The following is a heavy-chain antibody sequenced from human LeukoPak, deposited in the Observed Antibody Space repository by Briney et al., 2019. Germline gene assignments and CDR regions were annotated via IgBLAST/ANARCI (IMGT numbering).Heavy chain of an antibody. Sequence: GGSLRLSCTAAGFTFSDYAVTWARQAPGKGLEWVGFIRNKANGGTADYAASVKGRFTISRDDSKTIAYLQMNSLKTEDTAVYYCSRAYSTGWLGINDYWGQGVVVTVSS. D-gene: IGHD6-19*01. J-gene: IGHJ4*02. CDR2: IRNKANGGTA. CDR3: SRAYSTGWLGINDY. V-gene: IGHV3-49*04. CDR1: GFTFSDYA.